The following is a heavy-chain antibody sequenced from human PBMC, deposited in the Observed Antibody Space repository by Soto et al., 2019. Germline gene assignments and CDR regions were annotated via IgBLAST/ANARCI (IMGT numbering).Heavy chain of an antibody. CDR3: ARKEGRDYYYGMDV. Sequence: SVKVSCKASGGTFSSYAISWVRQAPGQGLEWMGGIIPIFGTANYAQKFQGRVTITADESTSTAYMELSSLRSEDTAVYYCARKEGRDYYYGMDVWGQGTTVTVSS. CDR2: IIPIFGTA. CDR1: GGTFSSYA. D-gene: IGHD1-26*01. J-gene: IGHJ6*02. V-gene: IGHV1-69*13.